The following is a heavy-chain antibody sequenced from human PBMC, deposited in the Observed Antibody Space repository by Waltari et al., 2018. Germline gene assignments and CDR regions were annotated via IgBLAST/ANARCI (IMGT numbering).Heavy chain of an antibody. Sequence: QVQLVQSGTEVKKPGATVKVSCKASGGTFSSYAISWVRQAPGQGLEWMGGIIPIFGTANYAQKFQGRVTITADESTSTAYMELSSLRSEDTAVYYCARDRSAVAGRNELGYWGQGTLVTVSS. CDR2: IIPIFGTA. CDR1: GGTFSSYA. CDR3: ARDRSAVAGRNELGY. J-gene: IGHJ4*02. D-gene: IGHD6-19*01. V-gene: IGHV1-69*13.